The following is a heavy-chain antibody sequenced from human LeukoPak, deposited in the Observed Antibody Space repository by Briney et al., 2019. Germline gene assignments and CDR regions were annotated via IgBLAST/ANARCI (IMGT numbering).Heavy chain of an antibody. CDR1: GFTFSNYW. CDR3: ARGMTRADY. V-gene: IGHV3-7*01. J-gene: IGHJ4*02. Sequence: GGSLRLSCAASGFTFSNYWMNWVRQAPGKGLEWVANIKEDGSEKYYVDSVKGRFTISRDNAKNSLYLQMNSLRAEDTAVYYCARGMTRADYWGQGTLVTVSS. D-gene: IGHD2-21*02. CDR2: IKEDGSEK.